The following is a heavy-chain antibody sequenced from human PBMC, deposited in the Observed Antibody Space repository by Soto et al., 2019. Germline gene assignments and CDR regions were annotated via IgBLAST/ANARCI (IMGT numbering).Heavy chain of an antibody. CDR1: GFSLSTSGVG. CDR3: AHLLPGSLALGAFDI. V-gene: IGHV2-5*02. Sequence: QITLKESGPALVKPTQTLTLTCTFSGFSLSTSGVGVGWIRQPPGKALEWLALIYWDDDKRYSPSLKSRLTLTKDTSKNQVVLTMTNMNPVDTATYYCAHLLPGSLALGAFDIWGQGTMVTVSS. CDR2: IYWDDDK. D-gene: IGHD3-10*01. J-gene: IGHJ3*02.